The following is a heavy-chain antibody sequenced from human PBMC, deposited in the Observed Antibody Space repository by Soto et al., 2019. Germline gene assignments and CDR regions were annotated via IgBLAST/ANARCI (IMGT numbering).Heavy chain of an antibody. V-gene: IGHV3-53*01. CDR3: YAPLHSSSWFMDV. J-gene: IGHJ6*01. D-gene: IGHD6-13*01. CDR2: IYSGGST. CDR1: GFTVSSNY. Sequence: PGGSLRLSCAASGFTVSSNYMSWVRQAPGKGLEWVSVIYSGGSTYYADSVKGRFTISRDNSKNTLYLQMNSLRAEDTAVYYCYAPLHSSSWFMDVWGQGNTGNVSS.